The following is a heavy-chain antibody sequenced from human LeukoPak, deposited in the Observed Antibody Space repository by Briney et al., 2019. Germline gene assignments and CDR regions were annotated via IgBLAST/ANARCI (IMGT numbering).Heavy chain of an antibody. J-gene: IGHJ5*02. D-gene: IGHD2-2*01. Sequence: PGGSLRLSCAASGFSLNTYAMHWVRQAPGQGLAWVAFISHGGSSENYADSVQGRFTISRDNAKNSLYLQMNSLRAEDTAVYYCARYSSTMGANWFDPWGQGTLVTVSS. CDR2: ISHGGSSE. V-gene: IGHV3-30-3*01. CDR3: ARYSSTMGANWFDP. CDR1: GFSLNTYA.